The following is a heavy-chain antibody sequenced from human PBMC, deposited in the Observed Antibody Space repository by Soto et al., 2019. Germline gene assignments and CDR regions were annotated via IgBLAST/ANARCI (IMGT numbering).Heavy chain of an antibody. Sequence: SETLSLTCTVSGGSISSYYWSWIRKPPGKGLEWIGYIYYSGSTNYNPSLKSRVTISVDTSKNQFSLKLSSVTAADTAVYYCARGPNFDWSYSFDYWGQGTLVTVSS. V-gene: IGHV4-59*01. D-gene: IGHD3-9*01. CDR3: ARGPNFDWSYSFDY. CDR1: GGSISSYY. CDR2: IYYSGST. J-gene: IGHJ4*02.